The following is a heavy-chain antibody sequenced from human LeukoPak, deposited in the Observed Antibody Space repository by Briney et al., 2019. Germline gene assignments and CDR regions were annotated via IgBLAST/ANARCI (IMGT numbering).Heavy chain of an antibody. V-gene: IGHV3-23*01. Sequence: PGGSLRLSCAASGFTFSSYAMSWVRQAPGKGLEWVSAISGGGGGTYYADSVKGRFTISRDNSKNTLYLQMNSLRAEDTAVYYGAKYKGLGVAAVHDYWGQGNLVTVSS. D-gene: IGHD3-16*01. J-gene: IGHJ4*02. CDR2: ISGGGGGT. CDR3: AKYKGLGVAAVHDY. CDR1: GFTFSSYA.